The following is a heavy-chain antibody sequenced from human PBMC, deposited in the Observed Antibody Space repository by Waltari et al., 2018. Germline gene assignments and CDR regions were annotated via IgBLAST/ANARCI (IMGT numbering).Heavy chain of an antibody. CDR1: GGSINSDFYY. D-gene: IGHD3-3*01. J-gene: IGHJ5*02. V-gene: IGHV4-61*02. Sequence: VELQESGPGLVKPSQTLSLTCSVSGGSINSDFYYWHWIRQPAGKGLEWLGRIYTRGDTNYSPSLKTGVSISVDTSRNQFSLKLTSVTAADTAVYYCARDLRHPSYYDFSFDTWGQGSLVTVSS. CDR2: IYTRGDT. CDR3: ARDLRHPSYYDFSFDT.